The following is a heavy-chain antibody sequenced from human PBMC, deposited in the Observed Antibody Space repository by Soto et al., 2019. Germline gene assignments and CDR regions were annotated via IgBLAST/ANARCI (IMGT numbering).Heavy chain of an antibody. D-gene: IGHD6-13*01. CDR3: AGSGYTGEYFDY. J-gene: IGHJ4*02. Sequence: SETLSLTCTVSGGSISSYYWSWXRQPPGKGLEWIGYIYYSGSTNYNPSLKSRVTISVDTSKNQFSLKLSSVTAADTAVYYCAGSGYTGEYFDYWGQGTLVTVS. CDR2: IYYSGST. V-gene: IGHV4-59*08. CDR1: GGSISSYY.